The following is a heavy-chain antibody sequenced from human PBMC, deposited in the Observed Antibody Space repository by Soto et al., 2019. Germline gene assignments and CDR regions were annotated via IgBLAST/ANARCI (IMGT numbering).Heavy chain of an antibody. CDR2: ISADDGST. V-gene: IGHV3-23*04. CDR1: GFSFSSYV. D-gene: IGHD5-18*01. J-gene: IGHJ4*02. Sequence: EVQLVESGGGLVQSGGSLRLSCTASGFSFSSYVMSWVRQAPGKGLEWVSEISADDGSTYYADSVKGRFTISRDNSKNTVDLQMNSLRADDTAVYYCAKAGYSFFFDYWGQGTLVTVSS. CDR3: AKAGYSFFFDY.